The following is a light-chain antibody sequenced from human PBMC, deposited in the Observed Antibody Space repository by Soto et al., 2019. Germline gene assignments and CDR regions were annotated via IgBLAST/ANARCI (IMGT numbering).Light chain of an antibody. J-gene: IGKJ5*01. V-gene: IGKV3-11*01. CDR1: QSISSF. CDR3: QQHFNGPIT. CDR2: GAS. Sequence: EIVLTQSPATLSLSPGERATLSCRASQSISSFLAWYQQKPGQAPRLLIYGASNRATGIPARFSGSGSGTDFTLTISSLEPEDSAVYYCQQHFNGPITFGQGTRLEIK.